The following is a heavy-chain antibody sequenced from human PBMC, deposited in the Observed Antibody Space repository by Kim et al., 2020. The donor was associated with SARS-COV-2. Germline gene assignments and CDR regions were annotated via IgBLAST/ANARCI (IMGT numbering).Heavy chain of an antibody. CDR2: INPDGSNT. J-gene: IGHJ4*02. Sequence: GGSLRLSCAASGFTFSSYWMQWVRQPPGEGLVWVSRINPDGSNTNYADSVEGRFTISRDNAKNTLYLQMNNLRPEDSAVYYCAKSGYFRYDDWGQGTLVTVSS. CDR3: AKSGYFRYDD. V-gene: IGHV3-74*01. CDR1: GFTFSSYW. D-gene: IGHD3-3*01.